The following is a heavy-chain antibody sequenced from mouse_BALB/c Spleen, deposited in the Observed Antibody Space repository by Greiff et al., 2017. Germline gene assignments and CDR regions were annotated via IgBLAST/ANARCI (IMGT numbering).Heavy chain of an antibody. Sequence: EVHLVESGGGLVKPGGSLKLSCAASGFTFSSYAMSWIRQSPEKRLEWVAEISSGGSYTYYPDTVTGRFTISRDNAKNTLYLEMSSLRSEDTAMYYCARPLLLYSPGFAYWGQGTLVTVSA. V-gene: IGHV5-9-4*01. J-gene: IGHJ3*01. CDR2: ISSGGSYT. D-gene: IGHD2-12*01. CDR3: ARPLLLYSPGFAY. CDR1: GFTFSSYA.